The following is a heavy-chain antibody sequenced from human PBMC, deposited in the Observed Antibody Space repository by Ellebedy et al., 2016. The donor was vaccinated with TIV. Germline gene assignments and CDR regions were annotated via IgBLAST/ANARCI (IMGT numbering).Heavy chain of an antibody. D-gene: IGHD3-16*01. J-gene: IGHJ4*02. CDR1: GYIFTACY. Sequence: AASVKVSCKASGYIFTACYLHWMRQAPGQGREWMGWINPNSGGTHYAQNFQGRVTMTRDTSINTASMELRSLRSDDTAVYYCAITGEGGGKYYFDFWGQGTLVTVSS. CDR2: INPNSGGT. CDR3: AITGEGGGKYYFDF. V-gene: IGHV1-2*02.